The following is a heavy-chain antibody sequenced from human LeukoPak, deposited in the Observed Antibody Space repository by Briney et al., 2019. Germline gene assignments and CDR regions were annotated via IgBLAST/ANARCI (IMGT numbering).Heavy chain of an antibody. Sequence: QPGGSLRLSCAASGFTFSSYAMSWVRQAPGKGLEWVSAISGSGGSTYYADSVKGRFTISRDKSKNTLYLQMNSLRAEDTAVYYCAKLPTVTTVYYYMDVWGKGTTVTVSS. CDR3: AKLPTVTTVYYYMDV. CDR1: GFTFSSYA. V-gene: IGHV3-23*01. D-gene: IGHD4-17*01. J-gene: IGHJ6*03. CDR2: ISGSGGST.